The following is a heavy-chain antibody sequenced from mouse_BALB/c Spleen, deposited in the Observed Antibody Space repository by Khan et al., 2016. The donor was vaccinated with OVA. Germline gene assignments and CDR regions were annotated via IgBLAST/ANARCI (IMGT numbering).Heavy chain of an antibody. J-gene: IGHJ2*02. CDR1: GYNIKDIY. Sequence: VQLQQPGAELVKPAASLKLSCTASGYNIKDIYIHWVKQRPEKGLERIRRTDPANGNTKYDPKFQGKATITADTSSNTAYLQLSSLTSEDTAVYYSRISKSNAWDKGTSLTNST. V-gene: IGHV14-3*02. CDR2: TDPANGNT. CDR3: RISKSNA. D-gene: IGHD2-5*01.